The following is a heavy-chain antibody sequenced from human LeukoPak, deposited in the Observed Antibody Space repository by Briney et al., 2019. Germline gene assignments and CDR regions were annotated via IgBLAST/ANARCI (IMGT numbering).Heavy chain of an antibody. CDR1: GYSITSGYY. J-gene: IGHJ4*02. CDR3: ARGSITMVRGVIGY. Sequence: PSETLSLTCAVSGYSITSGYYWSWIRQPPGKGLEWIGEINHSGSTNYNPSLKSRVTISVDTSKNQFSLKLSSVTAADTAVYYCARGSITMVRGVIGYWGQGTLVTVSS. V-gene: IGHV4-34*01. CDR2: INHSGST. D-gene: IGHD3-10*01.